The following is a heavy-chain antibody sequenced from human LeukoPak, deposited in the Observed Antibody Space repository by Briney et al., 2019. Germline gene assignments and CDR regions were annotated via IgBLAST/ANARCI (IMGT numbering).Heavy chain of an antibody. V-gene: IGHV3-48*02. CDR2: ISSSSSTI. Sequence: PGGSLRLSCTASGFSFNSYNMNWVRQAPGKGLEWVSYISSSSSTIYYADSVKGRFTISRDNAKNSLYLQMNSLRDEDTAVYYCAREHSSSSGSVSGYWGQGTLVTVSS. CDR3: AREHSSSSGSVSGY. J-gene: IGHJ4*02. CDR1: GFSFNSYN. D-gene: IGHD6-6*01.